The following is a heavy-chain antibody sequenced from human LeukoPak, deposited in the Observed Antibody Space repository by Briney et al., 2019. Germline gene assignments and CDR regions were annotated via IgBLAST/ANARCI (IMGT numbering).Heavy chain of an antibody. Sequence: SETLSLTCTVSGGSISSYYCSWIRQPPGKGLEWIGYMYYSGSTNYNPSLKSRVTISVDTSKNQFSLKLSSVTAADTAVYYCVRSSTYHLFDDWGQGTLVTVSS. CDR3: VRSSTYHLFDD. J-gene: IGHJ4*02. CDR2: MYYSGST. CDR1: GGSISSYY. D-gene: IGHD2-15*01. V-gene: IGHV4-59*08.